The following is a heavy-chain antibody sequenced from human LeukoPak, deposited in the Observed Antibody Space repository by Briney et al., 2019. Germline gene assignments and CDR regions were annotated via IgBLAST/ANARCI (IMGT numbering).Heavy chain of an antibody. CDR1: GFTFRTYW. Sequence: GGSLRLSCAVSGFTFRTYWMHWVRQVPGEGLVWVSRINEDGSITNYADSVKGRFSISRDNAKNTLYLQMNSLRAEDTAVYYCGRDLGGRSGYWGQGTLVIVSS. V-gene: IGHV3-74*01. CDR2: INEDGSIT. CDR3: GRDLGGRSGY. J-gene: IGHJ4*02. D-gene: IGHD1-26*01.